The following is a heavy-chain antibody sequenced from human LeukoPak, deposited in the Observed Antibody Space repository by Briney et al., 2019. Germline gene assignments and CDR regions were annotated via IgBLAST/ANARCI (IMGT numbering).Heavy chain of an antibody. Sequence: GGSLRLSCAASGFTFSSYSMNWVRQAPGKGLEWVSYISSSSSTIYYADSVKGRFTISRDNAKNSLYLQMNSLRAEDTAVYYCARAPGYSGSYFGYFDYWGQGTLVTVSS. CDR3: ARAPGYSGSYFGYFDY. D-gene: IGHD1-26*01. CDR2: ISSSSSTI. V-gene: IGHV3-48*04. CDR1: GFTFSSYS. J-gene: IGHJ4*02.